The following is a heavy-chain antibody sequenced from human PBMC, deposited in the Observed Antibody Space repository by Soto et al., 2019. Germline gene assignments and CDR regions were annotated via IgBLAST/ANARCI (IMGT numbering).Heavy chain of an antibody. J-gene: IGHJ5*02. CDR3: ARDQGGGWFDP. CDR1: GYTFSSYG. CDR2: ISAYNGNT. D-gene: IGHD1-26*01. V-gene: IGHV1-18*01. Sequence: QVQLVQSGAEVKKPGASVKVSCKASGYTFSSYGISWVRQAPGQGLEWMGWISAYNGNTNYAQNLQGRVTMTTDTSTSTAHMELRILRSDDTAVYYCARDQGGGWFDPWGRGTLVTVSS.